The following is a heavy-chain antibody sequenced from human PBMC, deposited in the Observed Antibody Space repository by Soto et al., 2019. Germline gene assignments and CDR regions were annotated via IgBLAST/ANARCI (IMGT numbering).Heavy chain of an antibody. CDR1: GYIFTSYY. CDR3: ARGGFGQWLGDAFDI. V-gene: IGHV1-46*01. Sequence: QVQLVQSGAEVKKPGASVKVSCKASGYIFTSYYMHWVRQAPGQGLEWMGIINPSGGSTSYAQKFQGRVTMTRDTSTSTVYMELSSLRSEVTAVYYCARGGFGQWLGDAFDIWGQGTMVTVSS. CDR2: INPSGGST. J-gene: IGHJ3*02. D-gene: IGHD6-19*01.